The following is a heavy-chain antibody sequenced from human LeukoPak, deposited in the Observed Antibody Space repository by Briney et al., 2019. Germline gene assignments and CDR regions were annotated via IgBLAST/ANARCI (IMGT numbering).Heavy chain of an antibody. D-gene: IGHD6-6*01. CDR2: INRDGSNT. CDR1: GFTFNNYW. J-gene: IGHJ4*02. CDR3: ARNDYASSSGYDF. Sequence: PGGSLRLSCAASGFTFNNYWMHWVRQAPGKGLVWVSRINRDGSNTDYADSVKGRFTISRDNAKNSLYLQMDSLRAEDTAVFFCARNDYASSSGYDFWGQGTLVTVSS. V-gene: IGHV3-74*01.